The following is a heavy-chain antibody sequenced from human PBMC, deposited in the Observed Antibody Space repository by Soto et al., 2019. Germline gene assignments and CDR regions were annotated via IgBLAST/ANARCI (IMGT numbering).Heavy chain of an antibody. D-gene: IGHD2-2*01. CDR1: GFTFRNYG. Sequence: PGGSLRLSCATSGFTFRNYGMHLVRQAPGKGLEWVAGIQFDWSKEYHADSVKGRFAISRDNSKNTLYLQMNSLRAEDTAVYYCARDDCGSPCCYAFWGQGTLVTVSS. J-gene: IGHJ4*02. V-gene: IGHV3-33*05. CDR3: ARDDCGSPCCYAF. CDR2: IQFDWSKE.